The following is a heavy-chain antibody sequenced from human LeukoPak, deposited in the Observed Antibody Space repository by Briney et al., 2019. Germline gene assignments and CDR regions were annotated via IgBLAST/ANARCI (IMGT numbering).Heavy chain of an antibody. Sequence: PGGSLRLSCATSGFTFNRFGMHWVRQAPGKGLEWVAVIWYDGSNKDYADSVKGRFTISRDNSKNTLYLQMSGLRAEDTAVYYCGKNRYSGSLSPFDIWGQGTMVTVSS. CDR1: GFTFNRFG. J-gene: IGHJ3*02. D-gene: IGHD1-26*01. V-gene: IGHV3-33*06. CDR3: GKNRYSGSLSPFDI. CDR2: IWYDGSNK.